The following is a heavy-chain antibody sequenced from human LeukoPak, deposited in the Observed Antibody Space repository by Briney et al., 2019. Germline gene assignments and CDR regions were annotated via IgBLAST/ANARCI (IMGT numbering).Heavy chain of an antibody. Sequence: PGGSLRLSCAASGFTFSSYSMNWVRQAPGKGLEWVSSISSSSYIYYADSVKGRFTISRDNAKNSLYLQMNSLRAEDTAVYYCARGVRYFDWLGYWGQGTLVTVSS. CDR3: ARGVRYFDWLGY. D-gene: IGHD3-9*01. J-gene: IGHJ4*02. V-gene: IGHV3-21*01. CDR2: ISSSSYI. CDR1: GFTFSSYS.